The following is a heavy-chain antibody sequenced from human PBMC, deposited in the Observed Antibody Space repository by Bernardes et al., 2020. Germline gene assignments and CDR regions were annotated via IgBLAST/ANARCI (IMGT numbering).Heavy chain of an antibody. CDR2: ISGYNGHT. CDR1: GYTFSAYA. D-gene: IGHD5-12*01. Sequence: ASVKVSCKASGYTFSAYAIGWVRQAPGQGLEWMGWISGYNGHTNYEQKFRGRASMTTDTATNTAYLELRSLRSDDTAMYFCARTSMRYSGNEHDALDMWGQGTMVTVSS. J-gene: IGHJ3*02. CDR3: ARTSMRYSGNEHDALDM. V-gene: IGHV1-18*04.